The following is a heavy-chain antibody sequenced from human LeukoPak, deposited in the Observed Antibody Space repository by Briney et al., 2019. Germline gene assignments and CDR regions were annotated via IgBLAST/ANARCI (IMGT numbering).Heavy chain of an antibody. Sequence: KPSETLSLTCTVSGYSISSGYYWGWIRQPPGKGLKWIGSISHSGSTYYNPSLKSRVTISVDTSKNQFSLKLSSLTAADTAVYYCARLRRSRLAEFDYWGQGTLVTVSS. CDR2: ISHSGST. D-gene: IGHD3-3*02. V-gene: IGHV4-38-2*02. CDR1: GYSISSGYY. J-gene: IGHJ4*02. CDR3: ARLRRSRLAEFDY.